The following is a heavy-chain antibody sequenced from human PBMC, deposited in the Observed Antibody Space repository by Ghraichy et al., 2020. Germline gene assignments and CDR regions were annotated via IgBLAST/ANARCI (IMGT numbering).Heavy chain of an antibody. CDR1: GGSISSYY. J-gene: IGHJ3*02. D-gene: IGHD5-18*01. CDR2: IYYSGST. V-gene: IGHV4-59*01. Sequence: SETLSLTCTVSGGSISSYYWSWIRQPPGKGLEWIGYIYYSGSTNYNPSLKSRVTISVDTSKNQFSLKLSSVTAADTAVYYCAVYVDTHLDAFDIWGQGTMVTVSS. CDR3: AVYVDTHLDAFDI.